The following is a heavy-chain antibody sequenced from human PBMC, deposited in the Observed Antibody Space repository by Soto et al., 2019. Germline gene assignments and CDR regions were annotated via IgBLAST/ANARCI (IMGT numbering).Heavy chain of an antibody. Sequence: GGALRVSCSASGVTLSSYAMSWVRQAPGKGLEWVSAISGSGGSTYYADSVKGRFTISRDNSKNTLYLQMNSLRAEDTAVYYCAKLRYYAHRWGQGTLVTVSS. J-gene: IGHJ4*02. V-gene: IGHV3-23*01. CDR2: ISGSGGST. D-gene: IGHD3-10*01. CDR1: GVTLSSYA. CDR3: AKLRYYAHR.